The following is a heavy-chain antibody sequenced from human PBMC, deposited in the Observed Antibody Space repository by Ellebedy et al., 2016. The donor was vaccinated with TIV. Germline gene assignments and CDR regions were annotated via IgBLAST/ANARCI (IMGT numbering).Heavy chain of an antibody. CDR3: ARTYYDVKSAFDS. CDR1: AYTFTNYY. Sequence: AASVKVSCKASAYTFTNYYIHWVRQAPGQGLEWMGIINPSGGSTTYAQKFQGRVTMTRDASTTTVYMELSGLRSEDTAVFYCARTYYDVKSAFDSWGQGTLVTVSS. CDR2: INPSGGST. V-gene: IGHV1-46*01. D-gene: IGHD3-10*02. J-gene: IGHJ4*02.